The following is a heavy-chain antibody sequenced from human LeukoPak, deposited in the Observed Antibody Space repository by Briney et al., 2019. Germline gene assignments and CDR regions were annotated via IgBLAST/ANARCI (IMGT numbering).Heavy chain of an antibody. J-gene: IGHJ3*02. V-gene: IGHV3-66*02. CDR3: ARTHDYGDYFGAFDI. Sequence: GGSLRLSCAASGFTVSSNYVSWVRQAPGKGLEWVSVIYSGGSTYYADSVKGRFTISRDNSKNTLYLQMNSLRAEDTAVYYCARTHDYGDYFGAFDIWGQGTMVTVSS. CDR1: GFTVSSNY. D-gene: IGHD4-17*01. CDR2: IYSGGST.